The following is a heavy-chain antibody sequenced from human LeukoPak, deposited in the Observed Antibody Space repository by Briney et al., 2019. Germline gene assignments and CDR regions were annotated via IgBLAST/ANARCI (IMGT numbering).Heavy chain of an antibody. CDR3: AKATGTLSN. CDR1: GFTFSSYA. D-gene: IGHD1-1*01. J-gene: IGHJ4*02. V-gene: IGHV3-23*01. CDR2: ISNSDDNT. Sequence: GGSLRLSCAVSGFTFSSYAMSWVRQAPGKGLEWVSTISNSDDNTYYADSVKGRSTISRDSSKNTLYLQMNSLTAEDTAIYYCAKATGTLSNWGQGTLVTVSS.